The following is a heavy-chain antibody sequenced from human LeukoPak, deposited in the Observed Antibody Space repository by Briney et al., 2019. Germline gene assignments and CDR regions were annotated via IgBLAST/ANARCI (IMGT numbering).Heavy chain of an antibody. V-gene: IGHV1-2*02. Sequence: ASVKLSCTASGYTFTGYFIHWVRQAPGQGLEWMGWINPDSGATDYAQKFQGRVALTTDTSISSAYMELSSLTSDETAVYHCASETPEAGTRGDAFDVWGQGTMVTVSS. D-gene: IGHD6-13*01. CDR2: INPDSGAT. J-gene: IGHJ3*01. CDR3: ASETPEAGTRGDAFDV. CDR1: GYTFTGYF.